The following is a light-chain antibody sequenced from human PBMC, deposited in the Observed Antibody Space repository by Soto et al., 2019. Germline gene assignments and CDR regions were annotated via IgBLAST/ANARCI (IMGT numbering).Light chain of an antibody. Sequence: EIVMTQSPATLSVSPGERAALSCRASQSVSSNLAWYQLKPGQAPRLLIYDTSTRATGIPARFSGSGSGTEFTLTVSSLQSEDFAVYSCQQYNNWPQTFGQGTKVDIK. CDR1: QSVSSN. V-gene: IGKV3-15*01. CDR2: DTS. J-gene: IGKJ1*01. CDR3: QQYNNWPQT.